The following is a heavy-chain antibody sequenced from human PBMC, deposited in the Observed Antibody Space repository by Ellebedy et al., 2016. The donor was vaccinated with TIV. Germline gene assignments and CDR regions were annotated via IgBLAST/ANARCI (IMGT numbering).Heavy chain of an antibody. Sequence: PGGSLRLSCAASGFTFSSYAMSWVRQAPGKGLEWVSVISGSGASIYYADSVKGRFTLTRYISKNTLFLQMNSLRAYDTAVYYCARSPPVLAAAGYSIAFDFWGQGTTVTVSS. D-gene: IGHD6-13*01. J-gene: IGHJ3*01. CDR1: GFTFSSYA. CDR3: ARSPPVLAAAGYSIAFDF. CDR2: ISGSGASI. V-gene: IGHV3-23*01.